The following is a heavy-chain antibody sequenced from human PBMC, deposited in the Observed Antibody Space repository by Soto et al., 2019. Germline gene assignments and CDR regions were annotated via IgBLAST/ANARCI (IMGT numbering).Heavy chain of an antibody. CDR3: ARVGDMAYKD. CDR1: GFTFSDHY. CDR2: ISSSGTTI. D-gene: IGHD3-3*01. V-gene: IGHV3-11*01. J-gene: IGHJ4*02. Sequence: QEQLVESGGGLVKPGGSLRLSCAASGFTFSDHYMTWIRQAPGKGLEWLSYISSSGTTIYYAESVRGRFTISRDNAKNSLYLQMNSLRVEDSAVYYCARVGDMAYKDWGQGTLVTVSP.